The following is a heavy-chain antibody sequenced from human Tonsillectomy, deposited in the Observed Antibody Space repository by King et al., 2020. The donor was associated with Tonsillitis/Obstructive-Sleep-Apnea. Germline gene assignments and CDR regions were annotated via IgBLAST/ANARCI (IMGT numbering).Heavy chain of an antibody. Sequence: VQLQESGPGLVQPLGTLSLTCAVSGASIRSDHWWSWVRQSPGKRLEWIGRVFHAGTTKYNPSLGGRVSISIDQSANTFSLPLGSVTAADTAVYYCATSDSSRDGGDYYFDYWGRGTLVTVSS. CDR3: ATSDSSRDGGDYYFDY. CDR1: GASIRSDHW. J-gene: IGHJ4*02. CDR2: VFHAGTT. V-gene: IGHV4-4*02. D-gene: IGHD3-16*01.